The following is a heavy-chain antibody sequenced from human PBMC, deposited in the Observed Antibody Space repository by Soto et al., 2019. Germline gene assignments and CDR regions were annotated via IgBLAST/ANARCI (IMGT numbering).Heavy chain of an antibody. J-gene: IGHJ4*02. CDR2: INGNNGNT. D-gene: IGHD3-10*01. CDR1: GYTFTSYS. Sequence: QVQLVQSGAEEKKPGASVKASCQASGYTFTSYSMHWVRQAPGQRLEWMGWINGNNGNTRYSQNFQGRVTITRDTSASTDYMELGSLRSEDTAVYYCARPMNYNDYLDYWGQGTLVTVSS. V-gene: IGHV1-3*05. CDR3: ARPMNYNDYLDY.